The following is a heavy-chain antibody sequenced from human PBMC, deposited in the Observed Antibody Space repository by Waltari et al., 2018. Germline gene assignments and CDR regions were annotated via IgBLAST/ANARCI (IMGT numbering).Heavy chain of an antibody. J-gene: IGHJ2*01. CDR3: AGGSSSWYVWYFDL. V-gene: IGHV4-59*01. Sequence: QVQLQESGPGLVKPSETLSLTCTVSGGSISSYYWSWIRQPPGKGLEWIGYIYYSGSTNYNPSLKSRVTISVDTSKNQFSLKLSSVTAADTAVYYCAGGSSSWYVWYFDLWGRGTLVTVSS. D-gene: IGHD6-13*01. CDR1: GGSISSYY. CDR2: IYYSGST.